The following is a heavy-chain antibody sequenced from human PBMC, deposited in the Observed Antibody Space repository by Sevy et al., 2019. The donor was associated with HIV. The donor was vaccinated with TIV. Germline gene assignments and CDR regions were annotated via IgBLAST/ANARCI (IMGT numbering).Heavy chain of an antibody. CDR2: ISSTSSYI. J-gene: IGHJ5*02. CDR3: ARDYNSGWRKFNLFDP. CDR1: GFTFSTYS. D-gene: IGHD6-19*01. Sequence: GGSLRLSCAASGFTFSTYSMNWVRQAPGKGLEWVSSISSTSSYIDYAYSMKGRFTISRDNAKNSLYLQRNNLRAEHTAVYYCARDYNSGWRKFNLFDPWGQGTLVTVSS. V-gene: IGHV3-21*01.